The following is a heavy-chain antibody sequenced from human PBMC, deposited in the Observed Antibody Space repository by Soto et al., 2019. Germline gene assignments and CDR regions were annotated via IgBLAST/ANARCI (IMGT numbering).Heavy chain of an antibody. Sequence: SETLSLTCTVSGGSISSYYWSWIRQPPGNGLEWIGYIYYSGSTNYNPSLKSRVTISVDTSKNQFSLKLSSVTAADTAVYYCAREPGTYDAFDIWGQGTMVTVS. CDR3: AREPGTYDAFDI. CDR1: GGSISSYY. J-gene: IGHJ3*02. V-gene: IGHV4-59*01. CDR2: IYYSGST. D-gene: IGHD1-1*01.